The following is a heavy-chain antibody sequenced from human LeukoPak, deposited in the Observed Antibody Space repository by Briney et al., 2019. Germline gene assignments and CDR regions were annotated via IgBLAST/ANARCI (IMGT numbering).Heavy chain of an antibody. V-gene: IGHV3-30*02. D-gene: IGHD4-17*01. CDR1: GFTFSSYG. CDR3: ARHYMTTVTKGAFDI. CDR2: IRYDGSNK. Sequence: PGGSLRLSCAASGFTFSSYGMHWVRQAPGKGLEWVAFIRYDGSNKYYADSVKGRFIISRDNSKNTLYLQMNSLRAEDTAVYYCARHYMTTVTKGAFDIWGQGTMVTVSS. J-gene: IGHJ3*02.